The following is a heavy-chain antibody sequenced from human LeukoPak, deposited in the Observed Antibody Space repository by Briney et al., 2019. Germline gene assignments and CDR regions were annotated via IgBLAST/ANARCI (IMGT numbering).Heavy chain of an antibody. V-gene: IGHV3-74*01. CDR3: ARVLIAATGGDY. Sequence: GGSLRLSCAASGFTFSSHWMHWVRQAPGKGLVWVSRINTDGSTTSYADSVKGRFTISRDNAKNTVYLQMNSLRADDTAVYYCARVLIAATGGDYWGQGTLVTV. D-gene: IGHD6-13*01. CDR1: GFTFSSHW. J-gene: IGHJ4*02. CDR2: INTDGSTT.